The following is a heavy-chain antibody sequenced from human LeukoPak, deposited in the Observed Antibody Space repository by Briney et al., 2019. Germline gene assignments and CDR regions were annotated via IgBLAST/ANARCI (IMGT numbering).Heavy chain of an antibody. CDR3: AKSWAAAAGTHSHFPI. CDR1: GFTFDDFA. CDR2: ISWNSANI. D-gene: IGHD6-13*01. Sequence: GGSLTLSCAASGFTFDDFAMHWVRLLPRKGLDWVSAISWNSANIGYAVSVKGRFTISRDNTKNSLFLQMNSLKLKDTALYYCAKSWAAAAGTHSHFPIWGQRTLVTVSS. J-gene: IGHJ4*02. V-gene: IGHV3-9*01.